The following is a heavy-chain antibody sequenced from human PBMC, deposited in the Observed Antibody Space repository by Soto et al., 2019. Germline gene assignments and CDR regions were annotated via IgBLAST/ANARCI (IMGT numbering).Heavy chain of an antibody. CDR2: ISGSGGST. CDR3: AKGSATSSGYFNY. CDR1: GFTFSSYA. V-gene: IGHV3-23*01. D-gene: IGHD3-22*01. Sequence: EVQLLESGGGLVQPGGSLRLSCAASGFTFSSYAMSWVRQAPGTGLEWVSAISGSGGSTYCADSVKGRFTISRDNSKNTLYLQMNSLRAEDTAVYYGAKGSATSSGYFNYWGQGTLVTVSS. J-gene: IGHJ4*02.